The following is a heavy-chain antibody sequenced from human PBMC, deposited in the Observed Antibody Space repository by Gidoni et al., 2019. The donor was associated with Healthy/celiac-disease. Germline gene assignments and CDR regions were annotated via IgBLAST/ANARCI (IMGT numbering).Heavy chain of an antibody. V-gene: IGHV1-24*01. J-gene: IGHJ4*01. CDR1: GYNLTELS. D-gene: IGHD1-26*01. CDR3: ATDLYSGRRFDY. Sequence: QVQLVQSGAEVTKPGASVKVSGNVSGYNLTELSMTWVRQAPGIGLEWMGGSDPDDGETIYAQQFQGSVTMTEHTSTDTAYLELSSLRSEDTAVYYCATDLYSGRRFDYWGHGTLVTVSS. CDR2: SDPDDGET.